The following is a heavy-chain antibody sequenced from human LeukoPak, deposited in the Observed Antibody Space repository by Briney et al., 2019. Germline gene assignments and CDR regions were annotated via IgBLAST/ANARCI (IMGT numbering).Heavy chain of an antibody. CDR1: GFTFSSYW. CDR2: IKQDESEK. J-gene: IGHJ4*02. D-gene: IGHD6-13*01. V-gene: IGHV3-7*01. Sequence: GGSLRLSCAASGFTFSSYWMSWVRRAPGKGLEWVANIKQDESEKYYVDSVKGRFTISRDNAKNSLYLQMNSLRVEDTAVYYCARELRPDPYSASWYNYWGQGTLVTVSS. CDR3: ARELRPDPYSASWYNY.